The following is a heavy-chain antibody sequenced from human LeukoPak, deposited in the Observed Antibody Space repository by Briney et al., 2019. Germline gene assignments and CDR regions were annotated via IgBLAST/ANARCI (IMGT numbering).Heavy chain of an antibody. CDR1: GYTFTGYY. CDR3: ARVTKVGSYSSGYDLQLDY. CDR2: INPNSGGT. Sequence: ASVKVSCKASGYTFTGYYMHWVRQAPGQGLEWMGRINPNSGGTNYAQQFQGRVTMTRDTSISTAYLELSRLRSDDTAVYYCARVTKVGSYSSGYDLQLDYWGQGTLVTVSS. J-gene: IGHJ4*02. V-gene: IGHV1-2*06. D-gene: IGHD3-22*01.